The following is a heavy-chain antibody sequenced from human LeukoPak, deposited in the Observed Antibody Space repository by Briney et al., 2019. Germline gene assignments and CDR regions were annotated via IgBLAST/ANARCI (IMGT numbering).Heavy chain of an antibody. D-gene: IGHD4-17*01. V-gene: IGHV4-34*01. CDR1: GGSFSGYY. J-gene: IGHJ5*02. CDR3: ARGPAPDYGDYEARKGWFDP. Sequence: PSETLSLTCAVYGGSFSGYYWSWIRQPPGEGLEWIGEINHSGSTNYNPSLKSRVTISVDTSKNQFSLKLSSVTAADTAVYYCARGPAPDYGDYEARKGWFDPWGQGTLVTVSS. CDR2: INHSGST.